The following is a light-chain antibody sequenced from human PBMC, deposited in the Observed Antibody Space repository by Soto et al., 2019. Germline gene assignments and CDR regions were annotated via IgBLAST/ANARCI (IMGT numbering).Light chain of an antibody. CDR1: QRISNL. Sequence: DIQMTQSPSAMSAYVGDRVTITCRASQRISNLLAGYQQKPGKAPKLLIFDVSSLETGVPSRFSGSGSGTEFTLTISSRQPNDFATYYCQQYNSYPPWTFGQGTKVEIK. CDR2: DVS. CDR3: QQYNSYPPWT. J-gene: IGKJ1*01. V-gene: IGKV1-5*01.